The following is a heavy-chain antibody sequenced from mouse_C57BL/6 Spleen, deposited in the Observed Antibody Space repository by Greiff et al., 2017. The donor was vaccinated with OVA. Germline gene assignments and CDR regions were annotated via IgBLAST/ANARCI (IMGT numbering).Heavy chain of an antibody. CDR3: ARERHSNTYYAMDY. V-gene: IGHV5-4*01. D-gene: IGHD2-5*01. CDR1: GFTFSSYA. Sequence: DVKLVESGGGLVKPGGSLKLSCAASGFTFSSYAMSWVRQTPEQRLEWVATISDGGSYTYYPDNVKGRFTISRDNAKNTLYLQMSHLKSEDTAMYYCARERHSNTYYAMDYWGQGTSVTVSS. CDR2: ISDGGSYT. J-gene: IGHJ4*01.